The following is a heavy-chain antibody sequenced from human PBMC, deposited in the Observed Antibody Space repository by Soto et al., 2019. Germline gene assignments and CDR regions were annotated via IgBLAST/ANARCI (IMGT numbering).Heavy chain of an antibody. V-gene: IGHV1-3*01. CDR2: SNAANGDT. J-gene: IGHJ5*02. Sequence: ASVKVSCKASGYTFTSYGIQWVRQAPEQRLEWMGWSNAANGDTKYSPRFQGRVTITRDTSASTAYMELSSLRSEDTAVYYCVRRHVSATGIDWSDPWGQGTLVTVSS. D-gene: IGHD6-13*01. CDR1: GYTFTSYG. CDR3: VRRHVSATGIDWSDP.